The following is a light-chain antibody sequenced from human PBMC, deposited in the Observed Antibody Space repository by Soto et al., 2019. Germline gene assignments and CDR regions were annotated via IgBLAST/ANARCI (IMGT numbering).Light chain of an antibody. Sequence: QSALTQPASVSGSPGQSITISCTGTSSDVGSYNFVSWFQQHPGKVPKLMIYDGGKRPSGVPDRFSGSKSGNTASLTISGLQPEDEADYYCCSYAGSSLVFGGGTKLTVL. CDR2: DGG. J-gene: IGLJ2*01. V-gene: IGLV2-23*01. CDR3: CSYAGSSLV. CDR1: SSDVGSYNF.